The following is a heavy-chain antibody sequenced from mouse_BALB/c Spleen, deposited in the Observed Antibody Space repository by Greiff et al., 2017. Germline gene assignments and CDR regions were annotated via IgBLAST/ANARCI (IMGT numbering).Heavy chain of an antibody. Sequence: EVKVVESGGGLVQPGGSRKLSCAASGFTFSSFGMHWVRQAPEKGLEWVAYISSGSSTIYYADTVKGRFTISRDNPKNTLFLQMTSLRSEDTAMYYCARAYYRYYAMDYWGQGTSVTVSS. CDR3: ARAYYRYYAMDY. CDR2: ISSGSSTI. V-gene: IGHV5-17*02. J-gene: IGHJ4*01. CDR1: GFTFSSFG. D-gene: IGHD2-14*01.